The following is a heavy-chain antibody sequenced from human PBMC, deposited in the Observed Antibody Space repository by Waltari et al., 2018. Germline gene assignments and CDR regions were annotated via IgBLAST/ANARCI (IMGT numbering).Heavy chain of an antibody. Sequence: RLSCAASGFSFGGFAMTWVRQAPGKGLEWVSALSGSGATTYYADSGRGRFTVSRDNNRNTVYLQMNSLRAEDTAVYYCAKAFRGYSGSYFDSWGRGTLVAVSA. CDR1: GFSFGGFA. V-gene: IGHV3-23*01. CDR3: AKAFRGYSGSYFDS. CDR2: LSGSGATT. J-gene: IGHJ4*02. D-gene: IGHD5-12*01.